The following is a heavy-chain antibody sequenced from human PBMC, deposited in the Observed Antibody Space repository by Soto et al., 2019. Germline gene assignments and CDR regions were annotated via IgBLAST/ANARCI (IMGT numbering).Heavy chain of an antibody. Sequence: AASVKVSCKASGYTFTSYGISWVRQAPGQGLEWMGWISAYNGNTNYAQKLQGRVTMTTDTSTSTAYMELRSLRSDDTAVYYCARGPYYDSSGYYHGEFDYWGQGTLVTVYS. CDR2: ISAYNGNT. CDR1: GYTFTSYG. D-gene: IGHD3-22*01. V-gene: IGHV1-18*04. CDR3: ARGPYYDSSGYYHGEFDY. J-gene: IGHJ4*02.